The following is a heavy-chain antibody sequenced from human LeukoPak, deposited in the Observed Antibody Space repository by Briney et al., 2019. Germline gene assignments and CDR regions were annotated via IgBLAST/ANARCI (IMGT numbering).Heavy chain of an antibody. J-gene: IGHJ5*02. D-gene: IGHD6-19*01. CDR3: ARGFIAVAGTALNWFDP. V-gene: IGHV4-34*01. CDR1: GGSFSDYF. CDR2: VDQSGAT. Sequence: SETLSLTCGVSGGSFSDYFDFWTLVRQFPGKGLEWIGEVDQSGATNYNPSLKGRVSMSLDTSKKHFSLKLRSVTASDTALYFSARGFIAVAGTALNWFDPWGPGTLVTVSS.